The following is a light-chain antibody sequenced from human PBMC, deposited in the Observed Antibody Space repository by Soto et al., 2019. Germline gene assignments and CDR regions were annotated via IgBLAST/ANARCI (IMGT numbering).Light chain of an antibody. J-gene: IGLJ1*01. Sequence: SVLTQPASVSSTPEHSIAISLPGASSNGHWYQQLPGTAPKRLIYRDNNPPSGVPDRFFGSKSGTSASLAITRLPPEDEVDYYCQSYDTSLTTIVFGSAPKGT. V-gene: IGLV1-40*01. CDR3: QSYDTSLTTIV. CDR1: SSN. CDR2: RDN.